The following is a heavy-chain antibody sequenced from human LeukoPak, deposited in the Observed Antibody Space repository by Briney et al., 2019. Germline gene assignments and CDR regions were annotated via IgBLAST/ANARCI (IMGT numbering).Heavy chain of an antibody. CDR2: IYSGGRT. Sequence: PGGSLRLSCAASGFTVSSNYMSWVRQAPGKGLEWVAVIYSGGRTYYADSVKGRFTISRDNSKNTLYLQMNSLRAEDTAVYYCARYRACDYADYWGQGTLVTVSS. V-gene: IGHV3-66*02. J-gene: IGHJ4*02. CDR3: ARYRACDYADY. D-gene: IGHD3-10*01. CDR1: GFTVSSNY.